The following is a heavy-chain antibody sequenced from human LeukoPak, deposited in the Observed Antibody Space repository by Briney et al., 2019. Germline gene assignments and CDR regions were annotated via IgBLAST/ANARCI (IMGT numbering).Heavy chain of an antibody. Sequence: GRSLRLSCAASGFTFDDYAMHWVRQAPGKGLEWVSGISWNSGSIGYADSVKGRFTISGDNAKNSLYLQMNSLRAEDTALYYCAKDRRGYGATGTLFDYWGQGTLVTVSS. V-gene: IGHV3-9*01. CDR3: AKDRRGYGATGTLFDY. CDR1: GFTFDDYA. D-gene: IGHD4-17*01. CDR2: ISWNSGSI. J-gene: IGHJ4*02.